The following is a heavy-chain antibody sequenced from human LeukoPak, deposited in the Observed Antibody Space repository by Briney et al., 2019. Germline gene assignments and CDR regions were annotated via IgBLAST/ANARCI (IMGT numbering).Heavy chain of an antibody. V-gene: IGHV3-23*01. CDR2: ISGSGGST. J-gene: IGHJ6*03. Sequence: GGSLRLSCAASGFTFSSYAMSWVRQAPGKGLEWASAISGSGGSTYYADSVKGRFTISRDNSKNTLYLQMNSLRAEDTAVYYCAKSVGASTNYYYYMDVWGKGTTVTVSS. CDR1: GFTFSSYA. D-gene: IGHD1-26*01. CDR3: AKSVGASTNYYYYMDV.